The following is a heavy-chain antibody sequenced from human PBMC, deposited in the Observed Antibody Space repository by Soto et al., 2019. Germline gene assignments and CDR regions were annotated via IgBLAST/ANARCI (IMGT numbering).Heavy chain of an antibody. D-gene: IGHD6-13*01. CDR2: ISSSSSYI. J-gene: IGHJ6*02. V-gene: IGHV3-21*01. CDR1: GFTFSSYS. CDR3: AREIGGSSSWYYYYGMDV. Sequence: GGSLRLSCAASGFTFSSYSMNWVRQAPGKGLEWVSSISSSSSYIYYADSVKGRFTISRDNAKNTLYLQMNSLRAEDTAVYYCAREIGGSSSWYYYYGMDVWGQGTTVTVSS.